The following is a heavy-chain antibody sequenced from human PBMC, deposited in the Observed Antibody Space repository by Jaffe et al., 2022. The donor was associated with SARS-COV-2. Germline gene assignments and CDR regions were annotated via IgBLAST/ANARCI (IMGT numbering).Heavy chain of an antibody. Sequence: QVQLQQWGAGLLKPSETLSLTCAVYGGSFSGYYWSWIRQPPGKGLEWIGEINHSGSTNYNPSLKSRVTISVDTSKNQFSLKLSSVTAADTAVYYCARSKGNRYYYYGMDVWGQGTTVTVSS. CDR3: ARSKGNRYYYYGMDV. CDR2: INHSGST. V-gene: IGHV4-34*01. CDR1: GGSFSGYY. J-gene: IGHJ6*02.